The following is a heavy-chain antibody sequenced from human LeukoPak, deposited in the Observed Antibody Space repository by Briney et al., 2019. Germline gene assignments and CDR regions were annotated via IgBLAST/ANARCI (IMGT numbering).Heavy chain of an antibody. CDR1: GGSFSGYY. J-gene: IGHJ5*02. Sequence: SETLSLTCAVYGGSFSGYYWSWIRQPPGKGLEWIGEINHSGSTNYNPSLKSRVTISVDTSKNQFSLKLSSVTAADTAVYYCARQLGYKNWFDPWGQGTLVTVSS. D-gene: IGHD5-18*01. CDR3: ARQLGYKNWFDP. CDR2: INHSGST. V-gene: IGHV4-34*01.